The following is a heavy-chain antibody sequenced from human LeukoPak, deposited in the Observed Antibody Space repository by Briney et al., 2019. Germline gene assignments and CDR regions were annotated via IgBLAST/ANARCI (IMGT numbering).Heavy chain of an antibody. Sequence: PGGSLRLSCAASGFTVSSNYMSWVRQAPGKGLEWVSVIYSGGSTYYADSVKGRFTISRDNSKNTLYLQMNSLRAEDTAVYYCAVPMVRGVIIKGAHFDYWGQGTLVTVSS. CDR2: IYSGGST. D-gene: IGHD3-10*01. CDR3: AVPMVRGVIIKGAHFDY. CDR1: GFTVSSNY. J-gene: IGHJ4*02. V-gene: IGHV3-66*01.